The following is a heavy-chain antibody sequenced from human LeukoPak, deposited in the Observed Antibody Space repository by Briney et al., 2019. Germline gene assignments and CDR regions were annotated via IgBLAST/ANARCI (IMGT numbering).Heavy chain of an antibody. V-gene: IGHV3-33*01. CDR1: GFTFSTYG. CDR2: IWNDGSNK. Sequence: GGSLRLSCAAPGFTFSTYGMNWVRQAPGKGLEWVAVIWNDGSNKDYADSVKGRFTISRDNSKNTLYLQMNSLRAEDTAVYYCARDIGSTGYYLSYWGQGTLVTVSS. CDR3: ARDIGSTGYYLSY. J-gene: IGHJ4*02. D-gene: IGHD3-22*01.